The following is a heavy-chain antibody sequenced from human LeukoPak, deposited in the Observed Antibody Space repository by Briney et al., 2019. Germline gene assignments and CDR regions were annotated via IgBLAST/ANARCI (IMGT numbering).Heavy chain of an antibody. CDR3: ARGQVTGLSSSWFYDYYYMDV. D-gene: IGHD6-13*01. Sequence: GGTLRLTCAASGCTISSNSWKCCGRPPPRGRLGVSSIIRNSAYINYTPSLKGRFTISRDNAKNSLYLQMNSLRAEDTAVYYCARGQVTGLSSSWFYDYYYMDVWGKGTTVTVSS. CDR1: GCTISSNS. CDR2: IIRNSAYI. J-gene: IGHJ6*03. V-gene: IGHV3-21*01.